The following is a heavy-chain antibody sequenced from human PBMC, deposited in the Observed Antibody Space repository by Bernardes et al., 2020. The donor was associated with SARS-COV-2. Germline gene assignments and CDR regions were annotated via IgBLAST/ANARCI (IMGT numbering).Heavy chain of an antibody. Sequence: GGSLRLSCAASGFTFSSYWMNWVRQVPGEGLEWVSRINGGGSETIYADSVKGRFTISRDNAKNTLYLQMNSLRAEDTAVYYCARKSGHDYGMDVWGQGTTVTVSS. D-gene: IGHD3-10*01. CDR3: ARKSGHDYGMDV. CDR1: GFTFSSYW. CDR2: INGGGSET. J-gene: IGHJ6*02. V-gene: IGHV3-74*01.